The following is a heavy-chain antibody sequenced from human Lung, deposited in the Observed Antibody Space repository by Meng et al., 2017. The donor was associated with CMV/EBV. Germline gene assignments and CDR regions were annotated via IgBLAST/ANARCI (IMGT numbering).Heavy chain of an antibody. CDR2: IDWHDDK. J-gene: IGHJ6*01. CDR3: ARTSDYYHVMDV. V-gene: IGHV2-70D*14. Sequence: GPXLVXPTQTLTLTCTFSGFSLSSTGLRVNWIRQPPGKALEWLARIDWHDDKLYNTSLKTRLTISKDTFKNQVVLTMTDMDHVDTATYYCARTSDYYHVMDVWGQGNXV. CDR1: GFSLSSTGLR.